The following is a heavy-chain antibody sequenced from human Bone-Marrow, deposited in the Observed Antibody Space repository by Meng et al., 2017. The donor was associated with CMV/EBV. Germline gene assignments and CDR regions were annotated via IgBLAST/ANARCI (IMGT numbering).Heavy chain of an antibody. CDR1: GGSFSGYY. D-gene: IGHD2-2*01. Sequence: GSLRLSCAVYGGSFSGYYWSWIRQPPGKGLEWIGEINHSGSTNDNPSLKSRVTISVDTSKNQFSLKLSAVTAADTAVYYCALLGYCSSTSCYGKDYWGQGPLVTVSS. CDR2: INHSGST. CDR3: ALLGYCSSTSCYGKDY. J-gene: IGHJ4*02. V-gene: IGHV4-34*01.